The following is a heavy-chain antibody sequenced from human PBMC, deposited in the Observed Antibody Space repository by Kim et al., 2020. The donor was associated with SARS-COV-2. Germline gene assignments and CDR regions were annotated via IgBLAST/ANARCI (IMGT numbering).Heavy chain of an antibody. V-gene: IGHV3-53*04. Sequence: GGSLRLSCAASGFTVSSNYMSWVRQAPGKGLEWVSVIYSGGSTYYADSVKGRFTISRHNSKNTLYLQMNSLRAEDTAVYYCARDPSYCSSTSCYQLGAFDIWGQGTMVTVSS. D-gene: IGHD2-2*01. CDR1: GFTVSSNY. CDR2: IYSGGST. J-gene: IGHJ3*02. CDR3: ARDPSYCSSTSCYQLGAFDI.